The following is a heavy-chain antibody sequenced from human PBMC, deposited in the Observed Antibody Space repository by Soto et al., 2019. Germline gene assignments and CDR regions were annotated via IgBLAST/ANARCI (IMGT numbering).Heavy chain of an antibody. D-gene: IGHD3-3*01. V-gene: IGHV3-23*01. Sequence: GGSLRLSCAASGFTFSSYAMSWVRQAPGMCLYWVSAISCSGGSTYYADSVMGWFTISRDNSYNTLYLQMNSLRAEDTAVYYCAKVVSRFKYFEELDYWGQGTLVTVSS. CDR2: ISCSGGST. CDR3: AKVVSRFKYFEELDY. CDR1: GFTFSSYA. J-gene: IGHJ4*02.